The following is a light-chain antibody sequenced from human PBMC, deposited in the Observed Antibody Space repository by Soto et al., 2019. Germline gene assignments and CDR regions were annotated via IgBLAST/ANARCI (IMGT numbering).Light chain of an antibody. J-gene: IGKJ4*01. V-gene: IGKV3-15*01. CDR1: QSVSYN. CDR2: GAS. Sequence: EIVLTQSPATLSVSPVESATLSCRASQSVSYNLAWYQQRPGQPPRLLIYGASTRATSVPARFSGSGSGTDFTLTISSLQSEDSAVYYCRQYNNWPPLTFGGGTKVDIK. CDR3: RQYNNWPPLT.